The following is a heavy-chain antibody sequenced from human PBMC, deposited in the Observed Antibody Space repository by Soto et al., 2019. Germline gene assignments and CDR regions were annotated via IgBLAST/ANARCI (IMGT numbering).Heavy chain of an antibody. J-gene: IGHJ4*02. V-gene: IGHV3-23*01. CDR2: VSGSGVGK. Sequence: LRLSCEGSGFIFRNYAMSWVRQAPGKGLEWVSSVSGSGVGKYYADSVQGRFTISRDNSANTLFLQLNSLRDEDTALYYCAKDVDTVGLSDGSGYFDLWGQGALVTVSS. CDR1: GFIFRNYA. D-gene: IGHD3-22*01. CDR3: AKDVDTVGLSDGSGYFDL.